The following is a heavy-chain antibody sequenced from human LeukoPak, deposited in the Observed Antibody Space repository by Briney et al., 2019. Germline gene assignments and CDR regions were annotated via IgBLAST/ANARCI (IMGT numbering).Heavy chain of an antibody. D-gene: IGHD6-6*01. CDR2: IYYSGSI. V-gene: IGHV4-59*01. Sequence: SETLSLTCTVSGGSISSYYWSWIRQPPGKGLEWIGYIYYSGSINYSPSLKSRVTISVDTSKNQFSLKLSSVTAADTAVYYCARGVVAARFWFDPWGQGTLVTVSS. CDR1: GGSISSYY. CDR3: ARGVVAARFWFDP. J-gene: IGHJ5*02.